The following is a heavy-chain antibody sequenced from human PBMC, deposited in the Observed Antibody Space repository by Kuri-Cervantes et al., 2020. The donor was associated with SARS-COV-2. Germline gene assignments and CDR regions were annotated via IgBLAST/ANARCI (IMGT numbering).Heavy chain of an antibody. J-gene: IGHJ4*02. V-gene: IGHV1-69*05. CDR2: IIPIFGAA. D-gene: IGHD5-24*01. CDR3: ARDARRDEGYYFDY. Sequence: SVKVSCKASGGTFSNYALSWVRQAPGQGLEWMGGIIPIFGAANYAQKFQGRVTITTDESTSTAYMELSSLRSEDTAVYYCARDARRDEGYYFDYWGQGTLVTVSS. CDR1: GGTFSNYA.